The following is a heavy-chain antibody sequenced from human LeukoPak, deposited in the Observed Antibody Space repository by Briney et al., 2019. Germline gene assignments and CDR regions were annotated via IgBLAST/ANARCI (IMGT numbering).Heavy chain of an antibody. V-gene: IGHV4-30-2*01. J-gene: IGHJ3*02. D-gene: IGHD4-17*01. Sequence: SQTLSLTCTVSGGSISSGGYYWSWIRQPPGKGLEWIGEINHSGSTNYNPSLKSRVTISVDTSKNQFSLKLSSVTAADTAVYYCARDPTTVTFAFDIWGQGTMVTVSS. CDR3: ARDPTTVTFAFDI. CDR2: INHSGST. CDR1: GGSISSGGYY.